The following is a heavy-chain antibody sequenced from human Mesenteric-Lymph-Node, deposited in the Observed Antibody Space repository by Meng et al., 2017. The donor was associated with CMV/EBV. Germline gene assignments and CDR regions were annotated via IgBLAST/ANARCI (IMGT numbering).Heavy chain of an antibody. V-gene: IGHV4-4*02. CDR2: VSHSRRT. D-gene: IGHD2/OR15-2a*01. CDR1: SVSVSSW. J-gene: IGHJ4*02. Sequence: SVSVSSWWSWVRQPPGRGPEWIGEVSHSRRTNYSPSLRRRVTISLDKSKNQFSLNLRSVTATDTAIYYCARESCSNFPTCDTALDYWGQGTLVTVSS. CDR3: ARESCSNFPTCDTALDY.